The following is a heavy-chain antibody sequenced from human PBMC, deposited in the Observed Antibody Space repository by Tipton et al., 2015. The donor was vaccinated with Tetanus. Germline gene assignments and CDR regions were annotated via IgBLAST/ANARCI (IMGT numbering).Heavy chain of an antibody. D-gene: IGHD1-7*01. J-gene: IGHJ5*02. CDR1: GFTLGDYA. CDR2: ISAGGAST. Sequence: SLRLSCAASGFTLGDYAMSWVRQAPGKGLEWVSSISAGGASTYYADSVRGRFTFSRDNSRNTLYLQMNSLRAEDTAMYYCAKGGWNYWFDPWGQGTLVTVSS. CDR3: AKGGWNYWFDP. V-gene: IGHV3-23*01.